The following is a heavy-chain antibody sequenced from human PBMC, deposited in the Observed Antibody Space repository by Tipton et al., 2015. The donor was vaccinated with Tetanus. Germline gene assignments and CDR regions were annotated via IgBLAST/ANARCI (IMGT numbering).Heavy chain of an antibody. J-gene: IGHJ3*01. CDR3: ARRTNSGHVYNPLDL. D-gene: IGHD5-24*01. CDR2: IWYDGSNE. CDR1: GFTFKHHG. V-gene: IGHV3-33*07. Sequence: SLRLSCKGSGFTFKHHGMYWVRQAPGKGLERVALIWYDGSNEDYAHSVRGRFTISRDNSKNTLSLQMNSLRAEDTAVYYCARRTNSGHVYNPLDLWGLGTMVTVSS.